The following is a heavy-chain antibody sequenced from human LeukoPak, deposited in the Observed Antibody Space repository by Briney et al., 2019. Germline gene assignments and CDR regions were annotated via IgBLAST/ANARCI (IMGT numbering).Heavy chain of an antibody. V-gene: IGHV4-59*01. D-gene: IGHD3-22*01. CDR1: GGSIGSYY. Sequence: SETLSLTCTVSGGSIGSYYWSWIRQPPGKGLEWIGYIYYSGSTNYNPSLKSRVTISVDTSKNQFSLKLSSVTAADTAVYYCARGVTDYDSSGYYSYYYYYYMDVWGKGTTVTVSS. CDR3: ARGVTDYDSSGYYSYYYYYYMDV. J-gene: IGHJ6*03. CDR2: IYYSGST.